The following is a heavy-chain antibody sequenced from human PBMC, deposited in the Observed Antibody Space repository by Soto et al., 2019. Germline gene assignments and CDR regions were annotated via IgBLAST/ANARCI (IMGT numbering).Heavy chain of an antibody. J-gene: IGHJ4*02. CDR3: ARSTWQNYFEY. CDR2: INSDGSIT. Sequence: EVQLVESGGGLVQPGGSLRLSCAASGFTFSTYWMHWVRQAPGTGLVWVSRINSDGSITNYADSVKGRFSISRDNAKNTLYLQMSSLRAEDTAVYYCARSTWQNYFEYWGQGTLVTVSS. CDR1: GFTFSTYW. V-gene: IGHV3-74*01.